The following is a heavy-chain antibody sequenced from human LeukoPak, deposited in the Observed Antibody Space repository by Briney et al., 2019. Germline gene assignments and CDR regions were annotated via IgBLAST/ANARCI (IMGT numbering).Heavy chain of an antibody. CDR1: GYTFTSYG. Sequence: ATVKVSCKASGYTFTSYGISWVRQAPGQGLEWMGWISAYNGNTNYAQKLQGRVTMTTDTSTSTAYMELRSLRSDDTAVYYCASFGGYYRDYYYMTSGAKGPRSPSP. V-gene: IGHV1-18*01. CDR3: ASFGGYYRDYYYMTS. J-gene: IGHJ6*03. D-gene: IGHD3-22*01. CDR2: ISAYNGNT.